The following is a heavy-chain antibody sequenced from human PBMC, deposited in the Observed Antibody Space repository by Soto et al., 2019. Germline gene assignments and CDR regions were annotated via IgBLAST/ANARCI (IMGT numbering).Heavy chain of an antibody. J-gene: IGHJ6*02. CDR2: IYWNGDK. CDR1: GFSLSTSGVA. V-gene: IGHV2-5*01. Sequence: QITLKESGPTLVKPAQTLTLTCTFSGFSLSTSGVAVDWIRQPPGKALEWLALIYWNGDKRYSPSLKRRLTITRVTSKNQVVLTMTNMDPVDTARYYCTHRLTSSWIRNRNYYGMDVWGQGTTVTVSS. CDR3: THRLTSSWIRNRNYYGMDV. D-gene: IGHD6-13*01.